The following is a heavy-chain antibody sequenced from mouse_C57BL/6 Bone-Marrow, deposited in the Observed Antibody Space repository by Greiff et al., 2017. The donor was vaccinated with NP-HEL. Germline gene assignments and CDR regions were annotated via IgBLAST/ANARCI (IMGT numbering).Heavy chain of an antibody. V-gene: IGHV1-19*01. CDR1: GYTFTDYY. D-gene: IGHD1-1*01. CDR3: ARGGITTVVADDY. CDR2: INPYNGGT. Sequence: VQLQQSGPVLVKPGASVKMSCKASGYTFTDYYMNWVKQSHGKSLEWIGVINPYNGGTSYNQKFKGKATLTVDKSSSTAYMELNSLTSEDSAVYYCARGGITTVVADDYWGQGTTLTVSS. J-gene: IGHJ2*01.